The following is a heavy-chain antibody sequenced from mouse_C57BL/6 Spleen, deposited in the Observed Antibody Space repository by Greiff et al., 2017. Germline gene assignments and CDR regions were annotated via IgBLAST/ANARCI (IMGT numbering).Heavy chain of an antibody. V-gene: IGHV1-82*01. J-gene: IGHJ2*01. Sequence: QVQLQQSGPELVKPGASVKISCKASGYAFSSSWMNWVKQRPGKGLEWIGRIYPGDGDTNYNGKFKGKATLTADKSSSTAYMQLSSLTSEDSAVYFCARFGREEYFDYWGQGTTLTVSS. CDR1: GYAFSSSW. CDR3: ARFGREEYFDY. CDR2: IYPGDGDT.